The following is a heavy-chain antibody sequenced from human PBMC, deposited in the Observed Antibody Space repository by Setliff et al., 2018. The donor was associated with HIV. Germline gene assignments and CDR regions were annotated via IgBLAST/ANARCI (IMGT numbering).Heavy chain of an antibody. CDR3: ARGSPYGGLHWFDP. CDR2: ISPKNGNT. Sequence: ASVKVSCKASGYTFTSYGISWVRQAPGQGLEWMAWISPKNGNTNHAQKYHERLIMSTDTSTSTAYMELRSLRSDDTAVYYCARGSPYGGLHWFDPWGQGTLVTVSS. J-gene: IGHJ5*02. CDR1: GYTFTSYG. V-gene: IGHV1-18*01. D-gene: IGHD2-15*01.